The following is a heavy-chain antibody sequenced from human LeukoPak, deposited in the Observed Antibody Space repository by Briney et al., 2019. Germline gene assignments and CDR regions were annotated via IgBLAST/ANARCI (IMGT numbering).Heavy chain of an antibody. J-gene: IGHJ5*02. CDR1: GFTFSSYA. Sequence: GGSLRLSCAASGFTFSSYAMHWVRQAPGKGLEWVAVISYDGSNKYYADSVKGRFTISRDNSKNTLYLQMNSLRAEDTAVYYCARAFLGDLDWFDPWGQGTLVTVSS. D-gene: IGHD3-10*01. V-gene: IGHV3-30*01. CDR3: ARAFLGDLDWFDP. CDR2: ISYDGSNK.